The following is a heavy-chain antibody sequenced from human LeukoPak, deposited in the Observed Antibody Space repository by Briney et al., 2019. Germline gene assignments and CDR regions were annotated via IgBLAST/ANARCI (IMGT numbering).Heavy chain of an antibody. CDR3: ARRTVTTSSRGPFDS. CDR1: GFTFDSHA. V-gene: IGHV3-9*01. D-gene: IGHD4-17*01. CDR2: INENSATT. Sequence: GGSLRLSCAASGFTFDSHAMHWVRQVPGRGLEGVSGINENSATTAYADSIEGRFTISRDNAKNSLYLQMNSLRTEDTAFYYCARRTVTTSSRGPFDSWGQGTLVTVFS. J-gene: IGHJ4*02.